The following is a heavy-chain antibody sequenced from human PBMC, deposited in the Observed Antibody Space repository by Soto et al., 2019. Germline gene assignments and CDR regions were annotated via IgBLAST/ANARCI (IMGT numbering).Heavy chain of an antibody. J-gene: IGHJ4*02. CDR3: AKGSTVTYYDFWSGPGVDY. V-gene: IGHV3-23*01. D-gene: IGHD3-3*01. CDR1: GFTFSSYA. CDR2: ISGSGGST. Sequence: VGSLRLSCAASGFTFSSYAMSWVRQAPGKGLEWVSAISGSGGSTYYADSVKGRFTISRDNSKNTLYLQMNSLRAEDTAVYYCAKGSTVTYYDFWSGPGVDYWGQGTLVTVSS.